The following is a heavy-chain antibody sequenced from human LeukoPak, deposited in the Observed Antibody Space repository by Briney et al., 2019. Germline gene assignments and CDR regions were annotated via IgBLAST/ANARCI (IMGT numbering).Heavy chain of an antibody. J-gene: IGHJ4*02. V-gene: IGHV3-7*01. CDR2: IKQDGGDK. CDR1: GFTFRDYW. D-gene: IGHD5-18*01. Sequence: GGSLRLSCAASGFTFRDYWMIWVRQAPGKGLEWVADIKQDGGDKNYVDSVKGRFTISRDNAKDSLYLQMDSLRAEDTAVYYCVRAGYTYGTLYFWGQGTLVTVSS. CDR3: VRAGYTYGTLYF.